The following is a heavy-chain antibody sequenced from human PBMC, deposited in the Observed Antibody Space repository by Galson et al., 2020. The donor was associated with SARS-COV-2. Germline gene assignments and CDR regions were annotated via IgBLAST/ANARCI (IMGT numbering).Heavy chain of an antibody. J-gene: IGHJ4*02. CDR1: GFTFSSYA. V-gene: IGHV3-30*04. D-gene: IGHD3-3*01. CDR2: ISYDGSNK. Sequence: TGGSLRLSCAASGFTFSSYAMHWVRQAPGKGLEWVAVISYDGSNKYYADSVKGRFTISRDNSKNTLYLQMNSLRAEDTAVYYCARDGTPTYYDFWSGSEFDYWGQGTLVTVSS. CDR3: ARDGTPTYYDFWSGSEFDY.